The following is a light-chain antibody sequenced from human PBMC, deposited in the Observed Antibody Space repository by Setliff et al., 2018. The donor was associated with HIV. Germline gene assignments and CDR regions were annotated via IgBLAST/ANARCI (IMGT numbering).Light chain of an antibody. CDR2: DAT. Sequence: AVVTQGSSLTVSPGGTISLTCVSSTGAVTSGHYPHWFQQKPGQVPRPLIYDATKRHSWTPSRFSGSLLRDKAALTLSNAQAEDEADYYCLLSYGGARVFGSGTKVTVL. J-gene: IGLJ1*01. V-gene: IGLV7-46*01. CDR1: TGAVTSGHY. CDR3: LLSYGGARV.